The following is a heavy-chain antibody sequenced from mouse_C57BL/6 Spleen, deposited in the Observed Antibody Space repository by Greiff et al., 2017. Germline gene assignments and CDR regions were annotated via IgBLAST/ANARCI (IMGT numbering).Heavy chain of an antibody. V-gene: IGHV5-16*01. CDR3: ARDYYSNYEGIYYYAMDY. D-gene: IGHD2-5*01. Sequence: EVQLVESEGGLVQPGSSMKLSCTASGFTFSDYYMAWVRQVPEKGLEWVANINYDGSSTYYLDSLKSRFIISRDNAKNILYLQMSSLKSEDTATYYCARDYYSNYEGIYYYAMDYWGQGTSVTVSS. CDR1: GFTFSDYY. J-gene: IGHJ4*01. CDR2: INYDGSST.